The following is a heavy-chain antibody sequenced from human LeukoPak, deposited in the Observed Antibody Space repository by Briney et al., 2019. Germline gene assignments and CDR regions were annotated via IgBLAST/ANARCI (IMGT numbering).Heavy chain of an antibody. J-gene: IGHJ4*02. V-gene: IGHV3-30*04. CDR3: ARVRIAAAGTSGGTDY. D-gene: IGHD6-13*01. CDR1: GFTLSSYA. Sequence: GRSLRLSCAASGFTLSSYAMHWVRQAPGKGLEWVAVISYDGSNKYYADSVKGRFTISRDNSKNTLYLQMNSLRAEDTAVYYCARVRIAAAGTSGGTDYWGQGTLVTVSS. CDR2: ISYDGSNK.